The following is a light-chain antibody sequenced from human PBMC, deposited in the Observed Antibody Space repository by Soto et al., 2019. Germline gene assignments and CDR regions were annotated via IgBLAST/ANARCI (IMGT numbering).Light chain of an antibody. CDR1: QSVSSSY. J-gene: IGKJ5*01. Sequence: DIVVTQSPGTLSLSPGERATLSCRASQSVSSSYLAWYQHRPGQAPRLLIYGASNRATGIPDRFSGSGSGTDFTLTINRLEPEDFAVYFCQQYGASPRFGQGTRLEIK. CDR3: QQYGASPR. CDR2: GAS. V-gene: IGKV3-20*01.